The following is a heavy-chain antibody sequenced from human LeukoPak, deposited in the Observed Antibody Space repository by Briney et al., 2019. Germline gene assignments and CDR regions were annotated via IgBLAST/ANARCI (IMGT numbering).Heavy chain of an antibody. J-gene: IGHJ4*02. CDR2: ISGSGGST. CDR3: AKDWGIVATIFYFDY. V-gene: IGHV3-23*01. CDR1: GFTFSTYS. Sequence: GGSLRLSCVASGFTFSTYSMNWVRQAPGKGLEWVSAISGSGGSTYYADSVKGRFTISRDNSKNTLYLQMNSLRAEDTAVYYCAKDWGIVATIFYFDYWGQGTLVTVSS. D-gene: IGHD5-12*01.